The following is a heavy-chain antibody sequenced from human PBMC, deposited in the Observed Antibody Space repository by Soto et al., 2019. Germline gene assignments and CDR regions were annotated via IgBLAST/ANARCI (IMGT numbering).Heavy chain of an antibody. V-gene: IGHV4-31*03. D-gene: IGHD5-18*01. Sequence: QVQLQESGPGLVKPSQTLSLTCTVSGGSFNSDGYYWSWIRQHPEKGLEWIGYIYSSGTTYYNPSLRRRISISMDKSKNQFSLELTSVTAADTAVYFCARGSRYTALVLPRFDFWGQGTLVTVSS. CDR3: ARGSRYTALVLPRFDF. J-gene: IGHJ4*02. CDR2: IYSSGTT. CDR1: GGSFNSDGYY.